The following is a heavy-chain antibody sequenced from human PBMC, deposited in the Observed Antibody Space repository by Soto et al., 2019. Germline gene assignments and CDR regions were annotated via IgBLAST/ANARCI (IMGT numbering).Heavy chain of an antibody. CDR1: GGSISNYY. J-gene: IGHJ4*02. CDR2: IYYSGST. V-gene: IGHV4-59*01. Sequence: SETLSLTCTVSGGSISNYYWSWIRKHPWKGLEWIGYIYYSGSTNYNPSLKSRVTISVDTSKNQFSLKLSSVTAADTAVYYCAREIEDTSGYYREYYFDYWGQGTLVTVSS. CDR3: AREIEDTSGYYREYYFDY. D-gene: IGHD3-22*01.